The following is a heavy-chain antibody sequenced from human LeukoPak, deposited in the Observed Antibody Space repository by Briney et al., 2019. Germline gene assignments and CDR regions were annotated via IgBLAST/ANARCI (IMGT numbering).Heavy chain of an antibody. D-gene: IGHD5-18*01. V-gene: IGHV3-23*01. CDR3: ATATAFDY. J-gene: IGHJ4*02. Sequence: PGGSLRLSCAASGFTFTSYAMSWVRQAPGKGLEWVSTISSSGGGTYCADSVKGRFTISRDNSKNTLYLQMSSLRAEDTAIYYCATATAFDYWGQGTLVAVSS. CDR1: GFTFTSYA. CDR2: ISSSGGGT.